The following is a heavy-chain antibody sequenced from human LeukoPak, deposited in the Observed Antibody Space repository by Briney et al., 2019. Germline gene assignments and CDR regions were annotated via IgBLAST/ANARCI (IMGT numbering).Heavy chain of an antibody. J-gene: IGHJ4*02. CDR1: GFTFSNAW. V-gene: IGHV3-15*01. D-gene: IGHD6-13*01. Sequence: PGGSLRLSCAATGFTFSNAWMSWVRQAPGKGLEWVGRIKSKTDGGTTDYAAPVKGRFTISRDDSKNTLYLQMNSLKTEDTAVYYCTTANHYSSGWYFVGYWGQGTLVTVSS. CDR3: TTANHYSSGWYFVGY. CDR2: IKSKTDGGTT.